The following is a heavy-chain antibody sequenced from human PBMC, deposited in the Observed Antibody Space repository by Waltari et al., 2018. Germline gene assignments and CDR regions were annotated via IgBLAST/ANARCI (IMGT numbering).Heavy chain of an antibody. CDR1: GRSINGYY. CDR2: IYYSGST. Sequence: QVQLQESGPGVVKPSETLSLTCTVSGRSINGYYWTWIRQSPGKGLEWIGYIYYSGSTNYNPPPKSTVARSLDTSKNQFSLKLSSVTAADTAVYYCARFIRLQLDWFDPWGQGALVIVSS. V-gene: IGHV4-59*08. CDR3: ARFIRLQLDWFDP. J-gene: IGHJ5*02. D-gene: IGHD5-12*01.